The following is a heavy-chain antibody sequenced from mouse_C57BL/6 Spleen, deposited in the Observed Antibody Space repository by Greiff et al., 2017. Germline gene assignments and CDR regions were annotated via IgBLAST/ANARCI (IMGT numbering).Heavy chain of an antibody. V-gene: IGHV10-1*01. CDR1: GFSFNTYA. D-gene: IGHD2-2*01. Sequence: EVKLVESGGGLVQPKGSLKLSCAASGFSFNTYAMNWVRQAPGKGLEWVARIRSKSNNYATYYADSVKDRFTISRDDSESMLYLQMNNLKTEDTAMYYCVRQGYDLAWFAYWGQGTLVTVSA. CDR3: VRQGYDLAWFAY. J-gene: IGHJ3*01. CDR2: IRSKSNNYAT.